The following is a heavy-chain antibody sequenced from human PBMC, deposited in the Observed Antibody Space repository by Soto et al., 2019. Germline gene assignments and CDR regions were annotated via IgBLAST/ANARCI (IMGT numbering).Heavy chain of an antibody. CDR1: GYTFTRSG. J-gene: IGHJ5*02. D-gene: IGHD2-15*01. CDR3: ARDCSGGSCYSGP. Sequence: ASVKVSCKASGYTFTRSGISWVRQAPGQGLEWMGWISAYNGNTNYAQKLQGRVTMTTDTSTSTAYMELRSLRSDDTAVYYCARDCSGGSCYSGPWGQGTLVPSPQ. V-gene: IGHV1-18*01. CDR2: ISAYNGNT.